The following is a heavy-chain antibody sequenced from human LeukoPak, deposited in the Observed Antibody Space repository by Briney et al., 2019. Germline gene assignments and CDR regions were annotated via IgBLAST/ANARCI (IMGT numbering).Heavy chain of an antibody. CDR3: ARGSVVVVAANVY. CDR2: MNPNSGNT. D-gene: IGHD2-15*01. J-gene: IGHJ4*02. Sequence: ASVKVSCKASGYTFISYDINWVRQATGQGLEWMGWMNPNSGNTGYAQKFQGRVTMTRNTSISTAYMELSSLRSEDTAVYYCARGSVVVVAANVYWGQGTLVTVSS. CDR1: GYTFISYD. V-gene: IGHV1-8*01.